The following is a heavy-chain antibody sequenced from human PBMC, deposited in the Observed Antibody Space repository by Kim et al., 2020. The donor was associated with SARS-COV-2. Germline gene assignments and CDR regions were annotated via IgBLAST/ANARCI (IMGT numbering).Heavy chain of an antibody. J-gene: IGHJ6*02. CDR1: GFTFSSYS. D-gene: IGHD1-20*01. CDR2: ISSSSSTI. CDR3: AREAFTVTLWYNWNLRAVLDV. V-gene: IGHV3-48*04. Sequence: GGSLRLSCAASGFTFSSYSMNWVRQAPGKGLEWVSYISSSSSTIYYADSVKGRFTISRDNAKNSLYLQMNSLRAEDTAVYYCAREAFTVTLWYNWNLRAVLDVWREGTTLTVSS.